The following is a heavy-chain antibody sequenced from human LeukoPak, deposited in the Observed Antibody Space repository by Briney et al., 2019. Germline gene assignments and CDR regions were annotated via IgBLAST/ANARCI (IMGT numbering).Heavy chain of an antibody. V-gene: IGHV1-2*02. Sequence: GASVKVSCKASGYTFTGYYMHWVRQAPGQGLEWMGWINPNSGGTNYAQKFQGRVTMTRDTSISTAYMELSRLRSDDTAVYYCSTEKSRDGYNFHVYWGQGTLVTVSS. CDR3: STEKSRDGYNFHVY. J-gene: IGHJ4*02. CDR1: GYTFTGYY. D-gene: IGHD5-24*01. CDR2: INPNSGGT.